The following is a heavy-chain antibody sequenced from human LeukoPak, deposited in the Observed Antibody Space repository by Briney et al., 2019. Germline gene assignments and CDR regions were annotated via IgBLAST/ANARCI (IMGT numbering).Heavy chain of an antibody. CDR2: IKSKIDGGTI. V-gene: IGHV3-15*01. CDR1: GLTFSKAW. CDR3: TTDGYCSGGNCYSFDY. J-gene: IGHJ4*02. Sequence: GGSLRLSCAASGLTFSKAWMSWVRQAPVKGLEWVGRIKSKIDGGTIEYAAPVKGRFTISRDDSKNTQYLQMNSLKTEDTAVYYCTTDGYCSGGNCYSFDYWGQGTLVTVSS. D-gene: IGHD2-15*01.